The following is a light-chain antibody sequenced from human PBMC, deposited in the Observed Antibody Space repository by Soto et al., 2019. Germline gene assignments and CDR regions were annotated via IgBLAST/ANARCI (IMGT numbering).Light chain of an antibody. J-gene: IGKJ4*01. V-gene: IGKV3-11*01. Sequence: EIVLTQSPATLSLSPGERATLSCRASQTVGSYLAWFRQTPGQAPRLLIYESSNRATGIPARFSGSGSGTDFTLTIGSLQPDDFATYYCQQYNSYSPLTFGGGTKVDIK. CDR2: ESS. CDR3: QQYNSYSPLT. CDR1: QTVGSY.